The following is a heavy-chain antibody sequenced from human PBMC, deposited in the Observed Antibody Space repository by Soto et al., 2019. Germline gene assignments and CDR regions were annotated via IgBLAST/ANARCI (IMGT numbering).Heavy chain of an antibody. J-gene: IGHJ6*02. Sequence: PXETLSLSFAVYGGSFSGYYWSWIRQPPGKGLEWIGEINHSGSTNYNPSLKSRVTISVDTSKNQFSLKLSSVTAADTAVYYCAREGLNRGYYYYYGMDFWGHGTTVTVSS. CDR1: GGSFSGYY. V-gene: IGHV4-34*01. CDR3: AREGLNRGYYYYYGMDF. CDR2: INHSGST. D-gene: IGHD3-9*01.